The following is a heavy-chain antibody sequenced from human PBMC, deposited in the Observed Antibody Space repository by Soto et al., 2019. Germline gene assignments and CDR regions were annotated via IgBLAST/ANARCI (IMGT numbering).Heavy chain of an antibody. D-gene: IGHD4-4*01. CDR1: GESFSGYY. V-gene: IGHV4-34*01. CDR2: INHSGRT. CDR3: ARPSTTVTTPLGY. J-gene: IGHJ4*01. Sequence: QVQLQQWGAGLLKPSETLSLSCAVYGESFSGYYWSWILQPPGKGLEWIGEINHSGRTNYNPSLKCPVTISVDAAKNQFALNLRSATAADAAAYYWARPSTTVTTPLGYWGQGNLVTVSS.